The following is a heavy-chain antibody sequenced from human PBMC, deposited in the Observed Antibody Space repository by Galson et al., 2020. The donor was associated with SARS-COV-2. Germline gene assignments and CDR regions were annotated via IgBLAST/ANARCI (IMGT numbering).Heavy chain of an antibody. CDR3: AGGDYGGNSPFY. Sequence: GESLKISCAASGFTFSGYWMHWVRQPPGKGLVWVARVNSDGSSTTYADSVKGRFTISRDNAENTLYLQMKSLRAEDTAVYYCAGGDYGGNSPFYWGLGTLVTVSS. J-gene: IGHJ4*02. D-gene: IGHD4-17*01. V-gene: IGHV3-74*01. CDR2: VNSDGSST. CDR1: GFTFSGYW.